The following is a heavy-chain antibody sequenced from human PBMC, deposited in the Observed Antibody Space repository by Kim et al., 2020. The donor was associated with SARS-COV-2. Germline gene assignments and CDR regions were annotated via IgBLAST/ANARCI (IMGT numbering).Heavy chain of an antibody. J-gene: IGHJ4*02. CDR2: K. Sequence: KNYADSVKGRFTISRDNSKNTLFLEMNSLRAEDTAVYYCATDIGAAPFDYWGQGTLVTVSS. D-gene: IGHD3-10*01. V-gene: IGHV3-33*01. CDR3: ATDIGAAPFDY.